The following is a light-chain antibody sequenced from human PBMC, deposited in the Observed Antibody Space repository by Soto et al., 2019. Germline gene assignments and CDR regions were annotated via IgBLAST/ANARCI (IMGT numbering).Light chain of an antibody. V-gene: IGKV1-27*01. CDR3: QKYYNAPRT. Sequence: DIQMTQSPSSLSASVGDRVTITCRASQDIANYLAWYQQKPGKVPKLLIYAAITLQSGVPSRFSGSGSGTDFTINISSLQPEDVATYYCQKYYNAPRTFGQGTKVE. CDR2: AAI. CDR1: QDIANY. J-gene: IGKJ1*01.